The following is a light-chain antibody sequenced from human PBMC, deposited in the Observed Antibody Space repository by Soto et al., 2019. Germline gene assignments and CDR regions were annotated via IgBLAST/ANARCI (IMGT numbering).Light chain of an antibody. V-gene: IGLV1-40*01. CDR3: QSYDTSPSGYV. J-gene: IGLJ1*01. CDR2: GNI. CDR1: SSNIGARYD. Sequence: QSVLTQPPSVSGAPGQRVTISCTGSSSNIGARYDVHWYQQVPGTAPKLLIYGNINRPSGVPERFSGSKSGTSASLAITGLQAEDEADYYCQSYDTSPSGYVFGTGTKVTVL.